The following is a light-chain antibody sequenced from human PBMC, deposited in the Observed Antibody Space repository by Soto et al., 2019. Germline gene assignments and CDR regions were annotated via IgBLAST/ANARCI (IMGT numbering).Light chain of an antibody. J-gene: IGLJ3*02. CDR2: EVD. CDR1: SSDVGTYNL. Sequence: QSALTQPASVSGSPGQSITISCTGTSSDVGTYNLVSWYQQHPGRAPKLIIYEVDSRTSGISERFSGSKSGNTASLTISGLQPEDEADYYCSSFTNTNSLEDWVFGGGTKLTVL. CDR3: SSFTNTNSLEDWV. V-gene: IGLV2-14*02.